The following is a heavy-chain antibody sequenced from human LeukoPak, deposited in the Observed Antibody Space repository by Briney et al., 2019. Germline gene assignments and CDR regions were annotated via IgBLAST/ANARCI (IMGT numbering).Heavy chain of an antibody. V-gene: IGHV3-21*01. CDR2: ISRTSEYI. Sequence: GGSLRLSCAASGFSFSIYFMNWVRQAPGKGLEWVSSISRTSEYIHYADSVRGRFAISRDNAKDSVYLQMNSLRAEDTAVYFCAGGGDFDYWGQGILVTVSA. J-gene: IGHJ4*02. CDR3: AGGGDFDY. CDR1: GFSFSIYF. D-gene: IGHD3-16*01.